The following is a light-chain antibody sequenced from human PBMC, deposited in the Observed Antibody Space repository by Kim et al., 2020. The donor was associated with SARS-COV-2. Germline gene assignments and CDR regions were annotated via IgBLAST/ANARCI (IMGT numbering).Light chain of an antibody. CDR3: QVWDSRSDHLV. Sequence: SYELTQPPSVSVAPGKTARITCGGNNIGSKSVHWYQQKPGQAPVLVIYYDSDRPSGIPERFSGSNSGNTATLTISRVEAGDEADYYCQVWDSRSDHLVFG. J-gene: IGLJ3*02. CDR1: NIGSKS. V-gene: IGLV3-21*04. CDR2: YDS.